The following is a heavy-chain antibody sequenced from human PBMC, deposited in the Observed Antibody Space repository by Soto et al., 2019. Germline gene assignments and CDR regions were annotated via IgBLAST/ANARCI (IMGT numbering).Heavy chain of an antibody. D-gene: IGHD5-12*01. CDR2: IYVSGST. CDR3: ARGYSELYSGYDYLFAP. J-gene: IGHJ5*02. Sequence: SETLCLTCVVSGGSVRSSNWWTWVRRPPGKGLEWIGEIYVSGSTEHNPSLKSRVTISVDKPKNQFSLNLSSVTAADTAVYYCARGYSELYSGYDYLFAPWGQGTLVIVSS. V-gene: IGHV4-4*02. CDR1: GGSVRSSNW.